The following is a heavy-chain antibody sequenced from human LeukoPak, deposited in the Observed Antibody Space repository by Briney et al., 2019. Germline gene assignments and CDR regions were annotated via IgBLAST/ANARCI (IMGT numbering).Heavy chain of an antibody. Sequence: PGGSLRLSCAASGFTFRSYWMSWVRQAPGKGLEWVANIKQDGSEKYYVDSVKGRFTISRDNAKNSLYLQMNSLRAGDTAVYYCARASYYYDSSGHYNVFGAFDIWGQGTMVTVSS. D-gene: IGHD3-22*01. CDR2: IKQDGSEK. J-gene: IGHJ3*02. V-gene: IGHV3-7*01. CDR3: ARASYYYDSSGHYNVFGAFDI. CDR1: GFTFRSYW.